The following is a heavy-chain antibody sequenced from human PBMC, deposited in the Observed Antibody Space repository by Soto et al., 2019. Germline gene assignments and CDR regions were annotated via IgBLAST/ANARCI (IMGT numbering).Heavy chain of an antibody. V-gene: IGHV4-61*01. Sequence: SETLSLTCTVSGGSVSSGSYYWSWIRQPPGKGLEWIGYIYYSGSTNYNPSLKSRVTISVDTSKNQFPLKLSSVTAADTAVYYCARGLVVAAKYYYYGMDVWGQGTTVTVSS. D-gene: IGHD2-15*01. CDR3: ARGLVVAAKYYYYGMDV. CDR2: IYYSGST. CDR1: GGSVSSGSYY. J-gene: IGHJ6*02.